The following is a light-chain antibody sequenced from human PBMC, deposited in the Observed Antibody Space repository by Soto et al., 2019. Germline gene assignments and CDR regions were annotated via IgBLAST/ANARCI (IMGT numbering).Light chain of an antibody. CDR3: RQYYSYSGYT. CDR2: DAS. J-gene: IGKJ2*01. V-gene: IGKV1-5*01. Sequence: DIQMTQSPSTLSASVGDRVTITCRASQSITRWSAWYQQKPGKAPKLLTYDASSLESGVPSTFSGSRSGTEFILTISSLQPDEFATYYCRQYYSYSGYTFGQGTKLEIK. CDR1: QSITRW.